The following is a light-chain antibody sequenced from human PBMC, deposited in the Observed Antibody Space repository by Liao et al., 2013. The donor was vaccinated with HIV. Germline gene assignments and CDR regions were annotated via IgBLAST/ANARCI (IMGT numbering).Light chain of an antibody. V-gene: IGLV3-21*01. CDR3: QAWDSSTGDVL. Sequence: SYVLTQPSSVSVAPGKTARLTCGGSNIGSRSVHWYQQKPGQAPVVVISFDTDRPSGIPERFSGSNSGNTATLTISGTQAMDEADYYCQAWDSSTGDVLFGGGTKLTVL. CDR1: NIGSRS. J-gene: IGLJ2*01. CDR2: FDT.